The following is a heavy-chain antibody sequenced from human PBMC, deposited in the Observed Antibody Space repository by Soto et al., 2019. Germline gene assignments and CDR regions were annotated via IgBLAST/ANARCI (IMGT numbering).Heavy chain of an antibody. D-gene: IGHD3-16*01. CDR2: IEPSDSYT. CDR1: GYSFTGYW. Sequence: PGESLRVSCKGSGYSFTGYWISWVRQMPGKGLEWMGRIEPSDSYTNYSPSFQGHVTISADKSISTAYLQWSSLKASDTAMYYCATHDVRSMDVWGQGTTVTVSS. J-gene: IGHJ6*02. V-gene: IGHV5-10-1*01. CDR3: ATHDVRSMDV.